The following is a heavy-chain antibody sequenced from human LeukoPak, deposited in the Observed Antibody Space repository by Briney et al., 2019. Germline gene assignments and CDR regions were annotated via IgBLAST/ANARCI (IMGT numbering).Heavy chain of an antibody. CDR1: GFTFSSYW. V-gene: IGHV3-74*01. D-gene: IGHD2-2*01. CDR2: INSDGSST. J-gene: IGHJ3*02. CDR3: ARELGYCSSTSCYQYAFDI. Sequence: PGGSLRLSCAASGFTFSSYWMHWVRQAPGKGLVWVSRINSDGSSTSYADSVKGRFTISRDNAKNTLYLQVNSLRAEDTAVYYCARELGYCSSTSCYQYAFDIWGQGTMVTVSS.